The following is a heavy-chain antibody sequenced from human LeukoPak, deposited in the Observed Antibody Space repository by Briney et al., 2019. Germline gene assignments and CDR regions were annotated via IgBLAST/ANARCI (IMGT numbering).Heavy chain of an antibody. CDR2: IYYSGST. J-gene: IGHJ4*02. CDR3: ARAPPQRFLEWLSPQQDFDY. V-gene: IGHV4-59*08. D-gene: IGHD3-3*01. Sequence: SETLSLTCTVSGGSISSYYWSWIRQPPGKGLEWIGYIYYSGSTNYNPSLKSRVTISVDTSKNQFSLKLSSVTAADTAVYYCARAPPQRFLEWLSPQQDFDYWGQGTLVTVSS. CDR1: GGSISSYY.